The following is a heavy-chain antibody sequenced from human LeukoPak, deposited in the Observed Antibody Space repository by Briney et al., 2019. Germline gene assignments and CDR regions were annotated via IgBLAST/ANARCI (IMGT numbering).Heavy chain of an antibody. CDR1: GGSFSGYY. J-gene: IGHJ4*02. Sequence: PSETLSLTCAAYGGSFSGYYWSWIRQPPGKGLEWIGEINHSGSTNYNPSLKSRVTISVDTSKNQFSLKLSSVTAADTAVYYCARAPEGGEWQLVDPYYFDYWGQGTLVTVSS. CDR3: ARAPEGGEWQLVDPYYFDY. V-gene: IGHV4-34*01. D-gene: IGHD6-6*01. CDR2: INHSGST.